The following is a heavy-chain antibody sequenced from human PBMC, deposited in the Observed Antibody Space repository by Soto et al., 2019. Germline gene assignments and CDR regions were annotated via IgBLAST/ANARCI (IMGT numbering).Heavy chain of an antibody. CDR2: IKSKVDGGTT. CDR3: TTGVGSTISYSFVP. Sequence: EVQLVESGGGLVNPGGSLRLSCAASGFTFSNAWMTWVRQAPGKGLEWVGRIKSKVDGGTTDYAAPVKGRFTISRDDSENTLFVQMNSLKSEDTGLYYCTTGVGSTISYSFVPWGQGTMVTVSS. V-gene: IGHV3-15*01. CDR1: GFTFSNAW. J-gene: IGHJ5*02. D-gene: IGHD1-26*01.